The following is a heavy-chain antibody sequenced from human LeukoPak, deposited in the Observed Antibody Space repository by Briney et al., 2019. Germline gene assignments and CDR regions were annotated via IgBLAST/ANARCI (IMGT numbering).Heavy chain of an antibody. CDR3: VRYSIAVAGPYNWFDP. J-gene: IGHJ5*02. CDR2: INPNSGGT. D-gene: IGHD6-19*01. Sequence: ASVKVSCKASGYTFTDYYMHWVRQAPGQGLEWMGWINPNSGGTNYAQKFQGRVTMTRDTSISTASMELSRLRSDDTAVYYCVRYSIAVAGPYNWFDPWGQGTLVTASS. CDR1: GYTFTDYY. V-gene: IGHV1-2*02.